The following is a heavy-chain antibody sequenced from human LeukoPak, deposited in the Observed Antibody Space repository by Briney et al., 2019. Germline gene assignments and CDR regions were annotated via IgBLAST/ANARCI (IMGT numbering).Heavy chain of an antibody. CDR2: ISSSGSTI. V-gene: IGHV3-48*03. Sequence: PGGSLRLSCAASGFTFSSYEMNWVRQAPGKGLEWVSYISSSGSTIYYADSVKGRFTISRDNSKNTLYLQMNSLRAEDTAVYYCANPIIGTDYWGQGTLVTVSS. J-gene: IGHJ4*02. CDR3: ANPIIGTDY. CDR1: GFTFSSYE. D-gene: IGHD1-20*01.